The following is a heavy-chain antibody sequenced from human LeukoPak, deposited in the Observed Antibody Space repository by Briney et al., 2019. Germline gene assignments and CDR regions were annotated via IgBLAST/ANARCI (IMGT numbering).Heavy chain of an antibody. D-gene: IGHD5-18*01. CDR3: ARGRRWIQLWLQWYFVY. V-gene: IGHV4-34*01. Sequence: SETLSLTCAVYGGSFSGYYWSWIRQPPGKGLEWIGEINHSGSTNYNPSLKSRVTISVDTSKNQFSLKLSSVTAADTAVYYCARGRRWIQLWLQWYFVYWGQGTLVTVSS. J-gene: IGHJ4*02. CDR1: GGSFSGYY. CDR2: INHSGST.